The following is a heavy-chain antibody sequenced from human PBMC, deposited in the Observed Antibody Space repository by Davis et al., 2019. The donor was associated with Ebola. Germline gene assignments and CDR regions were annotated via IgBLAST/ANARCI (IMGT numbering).Heavy chain of an antibody. CDR2: IFSDESTT. CDR3: ARGLSGTHGFDY. Sequence: GESLKISCAASGFSFSAYWIHWVRQVPGKGLVWVSRIFSDESTTNYADSVKGRFTISRDNAKNTLFLQMNSLRVDDTAVYYCARGLSGTHGFDYWGQGTLVTVSS. J-gene: IGHJ4*02. D-gene: IGHD1-26*01. CDR1: GFSFSAYW. V-gene: IGHV3-74*01.